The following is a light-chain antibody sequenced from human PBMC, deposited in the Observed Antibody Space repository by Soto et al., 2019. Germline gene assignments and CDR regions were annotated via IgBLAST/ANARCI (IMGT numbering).Light chain of an antibody. CDR1: SGHSSYA. J-gene: IGLJ2*01. CDR2: LNSDGSH. Sequence: QPVLTQSPSASASLGASVKLTCTLSSGHSSYAIAWHQQQPEKGPRYLMKLNSDGSHSKGDGIPDRFSGSSSGAERYLTISSLQSEDEADYYCLTWGTGILVFGGGTKLTVL. V-gene: IGLV4-69*01. CDR3: LTWGTGILV.